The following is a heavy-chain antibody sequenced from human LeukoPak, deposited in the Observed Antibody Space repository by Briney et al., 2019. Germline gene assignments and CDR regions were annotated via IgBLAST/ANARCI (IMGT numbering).Heavy chain of an antibody. CDR1: GFTFSSYG. J-gene: IGHJ4*02. D-gene: IGHD1-1*01. CDR3: AKSSTGTTDYFDY. V-gene: IGHV3-30*02. Sequence: PGGSLRLSCAASGFTFSSYGMHWVRQAPGKGLEWVAVIWYGGSNKYYADSVKGRFTISRDNSKNTLYLQMNSLRAEDTAVYYCAKSSTGTTDYFDYWGQGTLVTVSS. CDR2: IWYGGSNK.